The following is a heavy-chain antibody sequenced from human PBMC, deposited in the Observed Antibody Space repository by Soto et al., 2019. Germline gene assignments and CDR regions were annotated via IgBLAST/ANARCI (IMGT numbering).Heavy chain of an antibody. D-gene: IGHD6-19*01. J-gene: IGHJ3*02. CDR1: GYTFTGYY. V-gene: IGHV1-2*04. CDR3: ARDDSSGWYLYVDI. CDR2: INPNSGGT. Sequence: GASVKVSCKASGYTFTGYYMHWVRQAPGQGLEWMGWINPNSGGTNYAQKFQGWVTMTRDTSISTAYMELSSLRSEDTAVYYCARDDSSGWYLYVDIWGQGTMVTVSS.